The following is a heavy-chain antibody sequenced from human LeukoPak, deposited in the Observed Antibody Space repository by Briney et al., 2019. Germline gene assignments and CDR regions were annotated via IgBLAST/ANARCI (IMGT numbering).Heavy chain of an antibody. V-gene: IGHV3-30-3*01. J-gene: IGHJ3*02. CDR2: ISYDGSNK. CDR1: GFTFSSYA. Sequence: GRSLRLSCAASGFTFSSYAMHWVRQAPGKGLEWVAVISYDGSNKYYADSVKGRFTISRDNSKNTLYLQMNSLRAEDTAVYYCARSKMVRGPDAFDIWGQGTMVTVSS. D-gene: IGHD3-10*01. CDR3: ARSKMVRGPDAFDI.